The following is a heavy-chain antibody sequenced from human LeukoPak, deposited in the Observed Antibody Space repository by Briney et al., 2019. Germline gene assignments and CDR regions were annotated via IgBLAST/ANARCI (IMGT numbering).Heavy chain of an antibody. J-gene: IGHJ6*02. Sequence: GGSLRLSCAASGFTFSSYGMSWVRQAPGKGLEWVSGISGTTGSTYYADSVKGRFTISRDNSKNTLYLQMNSLRAEDTAVYYCAKDQGYSGSCWDVWGQGTTVTVSS. D-gene: IGHD1-26*01. CDR2: ISGTTGST. CDR1: GFTFSSYG. CDR3: AKDQGYSGSCWDV. V-gene: IGHV3-23*01.